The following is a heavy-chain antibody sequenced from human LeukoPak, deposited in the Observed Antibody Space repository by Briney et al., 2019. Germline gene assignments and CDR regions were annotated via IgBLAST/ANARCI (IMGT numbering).Heavy chain of an antibody. CDR1: GFTFTSYA. CDR3: ARERRYCSGDNCYSGLDY. J-gene: IGHJ4*02. Sequence: GGSLRLSCAASGFTFTSYAMSWVRQAPGKGLEWVSALTLSGTNRHYADSVKGRFTISRDYSKNTVNLQINSLRAEDTAVYYCARERRYCSGDNCYSGLDYWGQGTLVTVSS. CDR2: LTLSGTNR. D-gene: IGHD2-15*01. V-gene: IGHV3-23*01.